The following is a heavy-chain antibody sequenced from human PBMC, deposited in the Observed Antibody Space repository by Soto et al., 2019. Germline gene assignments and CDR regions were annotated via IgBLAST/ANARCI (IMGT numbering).Heavy chain of an antibody. V-gene: IGHV4-30-4*01. CDR2: SHYTGGT. D-gene: IGHD2-2*01. CDR3: AMSPLSSHSYIVYSDF. J-gene: IGHJ4*02. CDR1: GASIRSGDSY. Sequence: QVPLQESCPGLVRPSETLSLTCTVSGASIRSGDSYWSWIRQPPGKSLEGIGHSHYTGGTYYSPSLEGRLPRSLDTSQNPFSLNLKSVTPADTAVYYCAMSPLSSHSYIVYSDFWGQGTLVTVSS.